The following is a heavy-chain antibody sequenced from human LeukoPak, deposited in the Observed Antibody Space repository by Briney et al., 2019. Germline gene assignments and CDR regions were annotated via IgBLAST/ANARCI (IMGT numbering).Heavy chain of an antibody. CDR3: ARRLRLKNPGGDAFDI. CDR2: IYYSGST. V-gene: IGHV4-39*07. J-gene: IGHJ3*02. Sequence: SETLSLTCTVSGGSISSSSYYWGWIRQPPGKGLEWIGSIYYSGSTYYNPSLKSRVTISVDTSKNQFSLKLSSVTAADTAVYYCARRLRLKNPGGDAFDIWGQGTVVTVPS. CDR1: GGSISSSSYY. D-gene: IGHD2/OR15-2a*01.